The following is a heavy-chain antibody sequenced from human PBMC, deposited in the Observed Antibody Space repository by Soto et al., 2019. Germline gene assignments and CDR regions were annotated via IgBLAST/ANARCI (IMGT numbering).Heavy chain of an antibody. Sequence: QVQLVQSGAEVKKPGASVKVFCMASGYNFANYYMHWVRQAPGQGPEWMGIIDPDGGSTSYAQKFQGRVSMTSDTSTSTIYMELSSMRSEDTAVYYCARLIGVDVLRDYWGQGTLVTVSS. CDR1: GYNFANYY. J-gene: IGHJ4*02. CDR3: ARLIGVDVLRDY. CDR2: IDPDGGST. V-gene: IGHV1-46*01. D-gene: IGHD3-3*01.